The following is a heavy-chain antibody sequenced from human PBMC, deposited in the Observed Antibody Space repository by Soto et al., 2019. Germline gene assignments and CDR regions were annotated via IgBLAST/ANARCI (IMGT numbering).Heavy chain of an antibody. J-gene: IGHJ3*02. CDR3: ARAVPAAMQSDGAFDI. CDR2: ISSNGGST. CDR1: GFTFSSYA. V-gene: IGHV3-64*01. D-gene: IGHD2-2*01. Sequence: GGSLRLSCAASGFTFSSYAMHWVRQAPGKGLEYVSAISSNGGSTYYANSVKGRFTISRDNSKNTLYLQMGSLRAEDMAVYYCARAVPAAMQSDGAFDIWGQGTMVTVSS.